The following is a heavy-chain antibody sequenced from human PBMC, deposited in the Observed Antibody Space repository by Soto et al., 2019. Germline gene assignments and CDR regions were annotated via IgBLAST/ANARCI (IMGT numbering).Heavy chain of an antibody. D-gene: IGHD3-10*01. V-gene: IGHV1-69*08. CDR2: IIPILGIA. Sequence: QVQLVQSGAEVKKPGSSVKVSCKASGGTFSSYTISWVRQAPGQGLEWMGRIIPILGIANYAQKFQGRVTITADKSTSTAYMELSSLRYEDTAVYYCAREGTRGVGVDEYWGQGTLVTVSS. J-gene: IGHJ4*02. CDR3: AREGTRGVGVDEY. CDR1: GGTFSSYT.